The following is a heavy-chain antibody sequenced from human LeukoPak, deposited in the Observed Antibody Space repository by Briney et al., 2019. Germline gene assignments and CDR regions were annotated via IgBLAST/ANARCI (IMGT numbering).Heavy chain of an antibody. V-gene: IGHV3-53*01. CDR2: IYSGGST. D-gene: IGHD1-26*01. J-gene: IGHJ3*02. Sequence: GGSLRLSCAASGFTVGSNYMSWVRQAPGKGLEWVSVIYSGGSTYYADSVKGRFTISRDNSKNTLYLQMNSLRAEDTVVYYCAREGSAPVEGAFDIWGQGTMVTVSS. CDR1: GFTVGSNY. CDR3: AREGSAPVEGAFDI.